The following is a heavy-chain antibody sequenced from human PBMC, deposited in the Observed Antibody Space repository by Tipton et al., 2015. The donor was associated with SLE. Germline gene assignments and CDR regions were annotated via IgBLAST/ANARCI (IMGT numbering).Heavy chain of an antibody. Sequence: SLRLSCAASGFTFSSYGMHWVRQAPGKGLEWVAVIWYDGSNKYYADSVKGRFTISRDNSKNTLYLQMNSRRAEDTPMYYGAKEGWFGENYFDYWGQGTLVTVSS. J-gene: IGHJ4*02. CDR3: AKEGWFGENYFDY. D-gene: IGHD3-10*01. V-gene: IGHV3-30*18. CDR2: IWYDGSNK. CDR1: GFTFSSYG.